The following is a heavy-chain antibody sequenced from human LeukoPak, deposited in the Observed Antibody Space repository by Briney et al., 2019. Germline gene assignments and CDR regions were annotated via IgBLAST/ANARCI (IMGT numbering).Heavy chain of an antibody. Sequence: SQTLSLTCTVSGGSISSGDYYWSWIRQPPGKGLEWIGYIYYSGSTYYNPSLKSRVTISVDTSKNQFSLKLSSVTAADTAVYYCARAGLGGYGSGSYPFDYWGQGTLVTVSS. CDR2: IYYSGST. CDR1: GGSISSGDYY. V-gene: IGHV4-30-4*01. D-gene: IGHD3-10*01. J-gene: IGHJ4*02. CDR3: ARAGLGGYGSGSYPFDY.